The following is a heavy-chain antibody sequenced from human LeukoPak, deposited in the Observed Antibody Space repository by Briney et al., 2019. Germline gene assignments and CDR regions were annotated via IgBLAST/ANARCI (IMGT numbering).Heavy chain of an antibody. Sequence: GRSLRLSCAASGFTFSSYAMHWVRQAPGKGLEWVAVISYDGSNKYYADSVKGRFTISRDNSKNTLYLQMNSLRAEDTAVYYCARDKAERWLQHYFDYWGQGTLVTVSS. CDR1: GFTFSSYA. CDR2: ISYDGSNK. J-gene: IGHJ4*02. V-gene: IGHV3-30-3*01. CDR3: ARDKAERWLQHYFDY. D-gene: IGHD5-24*01.